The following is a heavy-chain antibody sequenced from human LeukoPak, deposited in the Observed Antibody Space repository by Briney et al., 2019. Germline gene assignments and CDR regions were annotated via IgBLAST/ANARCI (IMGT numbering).Heavy chain of an antibody. CDR2: ISYDGSNK. CDR1: GFTFGTYG. J-gene: IGHJ4*02. CDR3: ANREYHLPALY. Sequence: GGSLRLSCAASGFTFGTYGMHWVRQAPGKGLEWVAVISYDGSNKYYADSVKGRFTISRDNSKNALYLQMNSLRAEDTAVYYCANREYHLPALYWGQGTLVTVSS. V-gene: IGHV3-30*18. D-gene: IGHD2-2*01.